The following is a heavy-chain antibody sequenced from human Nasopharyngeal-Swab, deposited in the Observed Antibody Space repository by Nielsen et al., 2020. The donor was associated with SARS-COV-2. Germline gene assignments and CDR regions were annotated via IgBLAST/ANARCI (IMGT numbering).Heavy chain of an antibody. D-gene: IGHD3-3*01. V-gene: IGHV3-21*01. CDR2: ISSSSSYI. CDR1: GFRFDDYG. CDR3: ARDGLDYDFWSAYFMDV. J-gene: IGHJ6*02. Sequence: GESLKISCAASGFRFDDYGMSWVRQAPGKGLEWVSSISSSSSYIYYADSVKGRFTISRENAKNSLYLQMNSLRAEDTAVYYCARDGLDYDFWSAYFMDVWGQGTTVTVSS.